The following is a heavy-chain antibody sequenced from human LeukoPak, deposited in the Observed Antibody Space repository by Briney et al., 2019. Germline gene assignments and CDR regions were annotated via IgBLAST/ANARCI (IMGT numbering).Heavy chain of an antibody. D-gene: IGHD5-12*01. V-gene: IGHV1-18*01. Sequence: GASVTVSRSASGYTFTIYGNSWVRQAPGQGIERMGWISAYNGNTNYAQKLQGRVNMTTHTSTSTAYMERRSLRSDDTAVYYCARARGWLRPNWFDPWGQGTLVTVSS. CDR3: ARARGWLRPNWFDP. CDR2: ISAYNGNT. J-gene: IGHJ5*02. CDR1: GYTFTIYG.